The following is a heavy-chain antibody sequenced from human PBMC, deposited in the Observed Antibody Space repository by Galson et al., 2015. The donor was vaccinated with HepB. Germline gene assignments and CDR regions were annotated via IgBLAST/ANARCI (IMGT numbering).Heavy chain of an antibody. J-gene: IGHJ4*02. V-gene: IGHV1-8*01. CDR2: MNLNSGNT. CDR1: GYTFTSYD. CDR3: ARGGRRSSSWYGGY. Sequence: SVKVACQASGYTFTSYDINWVRQATGQGLEWMGWMNLNSGNTGYAQKFQGRVTMTRNTSISTTYMELSSLRSEDTAVYYCARGGRRSSSWYGGYWGQGTLVTVSS. D-gene: IGHD6-13*01.